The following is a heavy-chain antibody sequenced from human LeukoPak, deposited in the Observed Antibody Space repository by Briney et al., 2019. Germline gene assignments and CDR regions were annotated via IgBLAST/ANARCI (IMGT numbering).Heavy chain of an antibody. V-gene: IGHV3-43D*03. J-gene: IGHJ4*02. CDR2: TNWDGNTT. CDR3: AKGDSGHDPSIHPPGAFDY. CDR1: GFTFDDYA. D-gene: IGHD2-21*02. Sequence: GGSLRLSCVASGFTFDDYAMHWVRQAPGKGLEWVCLTNWDGNTTFCADSVKGRFTISKDNIKSSLFLQMNSLRPEDSALYYCAKGDSGHDPSIHPPGAFDYWGQGTLVTVSS.